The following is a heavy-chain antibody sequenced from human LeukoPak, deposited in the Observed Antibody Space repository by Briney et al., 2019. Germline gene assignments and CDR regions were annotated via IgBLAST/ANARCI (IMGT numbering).Heavy chain of an antibody. D-gene: IGHD3-16*01. V-gene: IGHV3-53*01. CDR2: LYSDGNT. J-gene: IGHJ4*02. CDR3: ARGGGPLAAYYLAY. CDR1: GFTVITND. Sequence: GGSLRLSCAASGFTVITNDMTWVRQAPGKGLEWVSVLYSDGNTKYADSVQGRFTISRDNSKNTLYLEMNSLSPDDTAVYYFARGGGPLAAYYLAYWGQGTLVTVSS.